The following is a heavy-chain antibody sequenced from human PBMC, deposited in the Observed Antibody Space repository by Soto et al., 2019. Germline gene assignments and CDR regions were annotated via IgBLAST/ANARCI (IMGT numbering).Heavy chain of an antibody. Sequence: PGESLKISCKGSGYSFTIYWIAWVRQMPGKGLEWMGIIYPGDSDTIYSPSFQGQVTFSVDKSTSTAYLQWSSLKASDTAMYYCARQGSNGAYYYYGMDVWGQGTTVTVSS. CDR2: IYPGDSDT. J-gene: IGHJ6*02. D-gene: IGHD2-8*01. V-gene: IGHV5-51*01. CDR1: GYSFTIYW. CDR3: ARQGSNGAYYYYGMDV.